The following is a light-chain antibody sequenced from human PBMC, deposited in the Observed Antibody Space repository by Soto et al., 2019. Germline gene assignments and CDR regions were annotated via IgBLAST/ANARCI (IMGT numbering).Light chain of an antibody. Sequence: XSVLTQPPSASGSPGQSVTISCTGTSSDVGGYNYVSWYQQHPGKAPKLMIYEVSKRPSGVPDRFSGSKSGNTASLTVSGLQAEDEADYYCSSYAGSNILYVFGTGTKVTVL. J-gene: IGLJ1*01. V-gene: IGLV2-8*01. CDR2: EVS. CDR3: SSYAGSNILYV. CDR1: SSDVGGYNY.